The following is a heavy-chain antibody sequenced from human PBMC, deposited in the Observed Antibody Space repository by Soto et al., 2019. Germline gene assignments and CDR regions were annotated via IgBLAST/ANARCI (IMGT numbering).Heavy chain of an antibody. Sequence: LRLSCAASGFTFSHYVIHWVLQAPGKGLELLTVISYYGSNKHYADSVKGRFTVSRDNSKNTLYLQMNSLRAEDTAVDFCARYSGKYQGPIDYRRQGTLVTVS. V-gene: IGHV3-30*03. J-gene: IGHJ4*02. CDR1: GFTFSHYV. D-gene: IGHD1-26*01. CDR2: ISYYGSNK. CDR3: ARYSGKYQGPIDY.